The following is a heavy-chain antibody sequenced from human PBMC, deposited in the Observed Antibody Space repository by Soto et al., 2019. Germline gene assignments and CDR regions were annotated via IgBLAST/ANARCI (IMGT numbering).Heavy chain of an antibody. V-gene: IGHV3-74*01. Sequence: EAQLAESGGGLVQPGGSLRLSCVASGFTFSSYWIYWVRQAPGKGLLYVSRVNNDGSVTTYADSVKGRFTFSRDNGKNTVYLQMNSLRAEDTAVYYCARGGANHAFDIWGQGTTVIVSS. J-gene: IGHJ3*02. CDR3: ARGGANHAFDI. CDR2: VNNDGSVT. CDR1: GFTFSSYW.